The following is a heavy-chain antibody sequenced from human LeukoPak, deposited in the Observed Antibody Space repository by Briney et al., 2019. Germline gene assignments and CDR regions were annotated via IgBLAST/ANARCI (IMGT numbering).Heavy chain of an antibody. D-gene: IGHD3-10*01. J-gene: IGHJ5*02. Sequence: ASQTLSLTCAVSGGSISSGGYSWRWVRQPPGKGLEWIGYIYHSGSTYYNPSLKSRVTISVDRSKNQFSLKLSSVTAADTAVYYCAREGYGSGSYIFDPWGQGTLVTVSS. V-gene: IGHV4-30-2*01. CDR3: AREGYGSGSYIFDP. CDR2: IYHSGST. CDR1: GGSISSGGYS.